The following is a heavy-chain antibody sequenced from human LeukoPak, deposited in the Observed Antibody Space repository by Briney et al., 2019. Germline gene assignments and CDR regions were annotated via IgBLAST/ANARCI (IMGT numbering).Heavy chain of an antibody. J-gene: IGHJ4*02. D-gene: IGHD3-22*01. V-gene: IGHV3-15*01. CDR2: IKSKTDGGTT. CDR1: GFTFSNAW. CDR3: TTVPLYDSSVYYYVDYFDY. Sequence: GGSLRLSCAASGFTFSNAWMSWVRQAPGKGLEWVGRIKSKTDGGTTDYPAPVKGRFTISRDDSKNTLYLQMNSLKTEDTAVYYCTTVPLYDSSVYYYVDYFDYWGQGTLVTVSS.